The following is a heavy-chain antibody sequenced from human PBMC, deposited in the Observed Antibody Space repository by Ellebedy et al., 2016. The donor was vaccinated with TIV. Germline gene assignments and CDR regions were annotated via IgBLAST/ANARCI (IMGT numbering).Heavy chain of an antibody. CDR1: GFTFSNYY. Sequence: GESLKISCAASGFTFSNYYMNWIRQAPGKGLEWISYINSGGTIIYFADSVKGRFSISRDNSKNTVDLQLNTLRVDDTAIYFCAKEGVYSYGYADYFDFWGPGTLVTVSS. CDR3: AKEGVYSYGYADYFDF. J-gene: IGHJ4*02. CDR2: INSGGTII. D-gene: IGHD5-18*01. V-gene: IGHV3-11*01.